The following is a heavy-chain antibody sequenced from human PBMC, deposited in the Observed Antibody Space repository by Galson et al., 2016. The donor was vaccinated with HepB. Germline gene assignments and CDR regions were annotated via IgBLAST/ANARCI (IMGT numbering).Heavy chain of an antibody. CDR1: GFTFRHHA. Sequence: SLRLSCAASGFTFRHHAMLWVRQAPGKTLEYVSGIYSNGDSTYYADSVKGSFHTSRDNSKNTLYLQMSSLRVEDTAVYYCVKGGSSSVYYYYGMDVWGQGTTVTVSS. CDR2: IYSNGDST. D-gene: IGHD6-13*01. J-gene: IGHJ6*02. CDR3: VKGGSSSVYYYYGMDV. V-gene: IGHV3-64D*08.